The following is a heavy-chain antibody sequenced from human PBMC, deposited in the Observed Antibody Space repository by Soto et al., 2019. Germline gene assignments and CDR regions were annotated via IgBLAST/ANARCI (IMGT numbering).Heavy chain of an antibody. Sequence: QVQLVQSGTEMKKVGASVKVSCQASGGTFSSYAISWVRQAPGQGLEWMGSIIPMCGTTHYSQSLQGRITITEDEFTSTAHMKLSRLGSEDTSVFSCARDVRSGAYSSDWPPCVGYFDLWGQGTLVTVSS. J-gene: IGHJ4*02. D-gene: IGHD2-21*01. V-gene: IGHV1-69*18. CDR3: ARDVRSGAYSSDWPPCVGYFDL. CDR2: IIPMCGTT. CDR1: GGTFSSYA.